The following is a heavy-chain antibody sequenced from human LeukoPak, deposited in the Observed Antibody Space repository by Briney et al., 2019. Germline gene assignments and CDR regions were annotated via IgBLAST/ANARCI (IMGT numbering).Heavy chain of an antibody. CDR2: VNLQGGT. V-gene: IGHV4-4*02. Sequence: SGTLSLTCDVSGGSITQTNYWTWVRQPPGKGLEWIGEVNLQGGTNYNPSLLRRVTISVDTSKNQFSLKLTSVTAADTAVYYCARRSQENGMITANNWFDPWGQGTLVTVSS. D-gene: IGHD3-16*01. CDR1: GGSITQTNY. J-gene: IGHJ5*02. CDR3: ARRSQENGMITANNWFDP.